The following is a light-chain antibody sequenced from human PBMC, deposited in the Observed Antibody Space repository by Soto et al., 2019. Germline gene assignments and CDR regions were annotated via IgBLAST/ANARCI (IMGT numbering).Light chain of an antibody. J-gene: IGKJ5*01. Sequence: DIVLTQSPDTLSLSPGERATLSCRASHIVSSNFLAWYQQRPGQAPRLLIYGASSRATGIPDRFSGSGSGTDFTLTITRLESEDFAVYYCHQYGSSPDTFGQGTRLESK. CDR1: HIVSSNF. CDR3: HQYGSSPDT. V-gene: IGKV3-20*01. CDR2: GAS.